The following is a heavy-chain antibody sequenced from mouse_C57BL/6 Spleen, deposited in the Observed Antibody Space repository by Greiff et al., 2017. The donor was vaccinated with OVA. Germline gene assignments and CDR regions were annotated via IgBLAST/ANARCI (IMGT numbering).Heavy chain of an antibody. D-gene: IGHD2-3*01. CDR1: GFTFSSYA. Sequence: EVMLVESGEGLVKPGGSLKLSCAASGFTFSSYAMSWVRQTPEKRLEWVAYISSGGDYIYYADTVKGRFTISRDNARNTLYLQMSSLKSEDTAMYYCTRATDGYYTYYFDYWGQGTTLTVSS. CDR2: ISSGGDYI. J-gene: IGHJ2*01. V-gene: IGHV5-9-1*02. CDR3: TRATDGYYTYYFDY.